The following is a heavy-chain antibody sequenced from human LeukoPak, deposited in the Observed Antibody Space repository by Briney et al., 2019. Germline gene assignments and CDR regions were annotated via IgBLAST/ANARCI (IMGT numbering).Heavy chain of an antibody. CDR3: AKGYYYMDV. V-gene: IGHV3-33*06. J-gene: IGHJ6*03. CDR2: IWYDGSNK. Sequence: GSLRLSCAASGFTFISYGMHWVRQAPGKGLEWVAVIWYDGSNKYYADSVKGRFTISRDNSKNTLYLQMNSLRAEDTAVYYCAKGYYYMDVWGKGTTVTVSS. CDR1: GFTFISYG.